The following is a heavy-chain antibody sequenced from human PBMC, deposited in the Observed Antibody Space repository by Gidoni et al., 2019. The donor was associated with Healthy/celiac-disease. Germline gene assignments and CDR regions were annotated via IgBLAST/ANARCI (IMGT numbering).Heavy chain of an antibody. CDR3: AKDDVTMIVVVPDAFDI. J-gene: IGHJ3*02. V-gene: IGHV3-23*01. Sequence: EVQLLESGGGLVQPGGSLRLSCSASGFSFSSYAMSWVRQAPGKGLEWVSDISGSGGSTYYADSVKGRFTISRDNSKNTLYLQMNSLRAEDTAVYYCAKDDVTMIVVVPDAFDIWGQGTMVTVSS. CDR1: GFSFSSYA. D-gene: IGHD3-22*01. CDR2: ISGSGGST.